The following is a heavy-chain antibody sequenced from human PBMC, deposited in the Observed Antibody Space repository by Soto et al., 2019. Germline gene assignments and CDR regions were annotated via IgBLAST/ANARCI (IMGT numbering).Heavy chain of an antibody. CDR3: ARSHSFDGSIYHYYFDF. V-gene: IGHV4-59*01. CDR1: VGSISTYY. Sequence: SETLSLTCTVSVGSISTYYWSWIRRPPGGTLEWIGYIYASGATTYNPSLESRVTMSVDMPNNEFSLELTSLTAADTAVYYCARSHSFDGSIYHYYFDFWGQGTLVTVSS. D-gene: IGHD3-10*01. J-gene: IGHJ4*02. CDR2: IYASGAT.